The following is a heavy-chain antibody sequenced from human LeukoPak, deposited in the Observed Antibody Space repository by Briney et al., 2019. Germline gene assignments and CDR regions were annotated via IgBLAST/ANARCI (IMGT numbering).Heavy chain of an antibody. D-gene: IGHD3-16*02. V-gene: IGHV4-34*01. CDR1: GGSFSGYY. J-gene: IGHJ4*02. CDR2: INHSGST. Sequence: SETLSLTCAVYGGSFSGYYWSWIRQPPWKGLEWIGEINHSGSTNYNPSIKSRVTIPVHTSKNQFSLKLSLVTAAETAVYYCASSPDLYVWGSYRSLGYFDYWGQGTMVTVSS. CDR3: ASSPDLYVWGSYRSLGYFDY.